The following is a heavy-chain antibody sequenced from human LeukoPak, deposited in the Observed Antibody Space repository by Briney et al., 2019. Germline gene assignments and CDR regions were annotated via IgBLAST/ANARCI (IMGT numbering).Heavy chain of an antibody. J-gene: IGHJ3*02. D-gene: IGHD5-12*01. CDR2: IIPIFGTA. CDR3: ARGIDYFNDAFDT. Sequence: GASVKVSCKASGGTFSSYAISWVRQAPGQGLEWMGRIIPIFGTANYAQKFQGRVTITTDESTSTAYMELSSLRSEDTAVYYCARGIDYFNDAFDTWGQGTMVTVSS. V-gene: IGHV1-69*05. CDR1: GGTFSSYA.